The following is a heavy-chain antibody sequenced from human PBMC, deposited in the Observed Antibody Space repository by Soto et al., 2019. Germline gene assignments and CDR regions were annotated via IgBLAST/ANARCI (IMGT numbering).Heavy chain of an antibody. J-gene: IGHJ4*02. CDR2: IYYSGST. Sequence: SETLSLTCTVSGGSISSYYWGWIRQPPGKGLEWIGSIYYSGSTCYNPSLKSRVTISVDTSKNQFSLKLSSVTAADTAVYYCARKNTWGIAAAGFDYWGQGTLVTVSS. D-gene: IGHD6-13*01. CDR3: ARKNTWGIAAAGFDY. V-gene: IGHV4-39*01. CDR1: GGSISSYY.